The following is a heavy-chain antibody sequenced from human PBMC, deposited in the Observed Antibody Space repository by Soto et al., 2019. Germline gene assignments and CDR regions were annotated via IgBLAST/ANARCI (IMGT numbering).Heavy chain of an antibody. Sequence: QVQLVQSGDEVKKPGSSMKVSCKASGGTSSSYAINWVRQTPGPGLGLEWMGGIIPLFEAKSYAQKFKGRVTIPADKSTSTAYMELSSLRSEDTAVYYCAGGRPYYNGESMYYFDYWGQETLVTVSS. V-gene: IGHV1-69*13. J-gene: IGHJ4*02. D-gene: IGHD3-10*01. CDR3: AGGRPYYNGESMYYFDY. CDR2: IIPLFEAK. CDR1: GGTSSSYA.